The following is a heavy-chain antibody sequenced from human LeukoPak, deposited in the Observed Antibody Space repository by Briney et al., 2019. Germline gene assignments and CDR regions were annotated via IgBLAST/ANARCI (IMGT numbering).Heavy chain of an antibody. V-gene: IGHV3-23*01. CDR2: ISGNGGFT. CDR1: GFTFSSYA. J-gene: IGHJ5*01. CDR3: AKGLEERYDSSGYYSNWSDS. D-gene: IGHD3-22*01. Sequence: GGSLRLSCAASGFTFSSYAMSWVRRAPGKGLEWVSGISGNGGFTYSADSVKGRFTISRDNSKNTLYLQMNSLRAEDSAVYYCAKGLEERYDSSGYYSNWSDSWGQGTLVTVSS.